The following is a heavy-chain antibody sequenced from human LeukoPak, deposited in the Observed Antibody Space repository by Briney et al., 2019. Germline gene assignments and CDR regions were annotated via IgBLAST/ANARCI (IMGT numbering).Heavy chain of an antibody. V-gene: IGHV3-33*06. Sequence: GRSLRLSCAASGFTFSSYGMHWVRQAPGKGLEWVAVIWYDGSNKYYADSVKGRFTISRDNSKNTLYLQMNNLRAEDTAVYYCAKEQQWPTTHFDYWGQGTLITVSS. J-gene: IGHJ4*02. CDR3: AKEQQWPTTHFDY. D-gene: IGHD6-19*01. CDR1: GFTFSSYG. CDR2: IWYDGSNK.